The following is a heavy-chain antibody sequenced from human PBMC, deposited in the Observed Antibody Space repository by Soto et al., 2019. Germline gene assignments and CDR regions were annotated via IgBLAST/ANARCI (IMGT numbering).Heavy chain of an antibody. D-gene: IGHD1-26*01. CDR1: GGTFSSYA. CDR2: IIPIFGTA. CDR3: ARARINSGSYRRGMDG. V-gene: IGHV1-69*01. Sequence: QVQLVQSGAEVKKPGSSVKVSCTASGGTFSSYAISWVRQAPGQGLEWMGGIIPIFGTANYAQKFQGRVTITADESTSTAYMERSSLRSEDTAVYYCARARINSGSYRRGMDGWGQGSTVTVSS. J-gene: IGHJ6*02.